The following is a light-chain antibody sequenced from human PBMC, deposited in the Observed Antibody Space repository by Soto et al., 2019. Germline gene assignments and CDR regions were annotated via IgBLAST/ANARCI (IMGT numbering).Light chain of an antibody. CDR3: SSYTSSVVL. Sequence: QSALTQPASVSGSPGQSITISCTGTSSDAGGYRYVSWYQQHPGKVPKLMIYDVNDRPSGVSNRFSGSKSGNTASLTISGLQAEDEADYYCSSYTSSVVLFGRGTKLTVL. CDR2: DVN. CDR1: SSDAGGYRY. J-gene: IGLJ2*01. V-gene: IGLV2-14*01.